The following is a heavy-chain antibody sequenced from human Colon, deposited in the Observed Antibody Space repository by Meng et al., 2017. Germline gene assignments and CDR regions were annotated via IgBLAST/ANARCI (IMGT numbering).Heavy chain of an antibody. Sequence: QVQLQESGPGLVKPSGTLTLPCGVSGDSISSSSWWSWVRQSTGTGLEWIGEIYHRGRTKYNPSLKSRVVMSIDKSKNEFSLSLTSVAAADTATYYCARDKGGDFSFDDWGHGTLVTVSS. CDR2: IYHRGRT. J-gene: IGHJ4*01. D-gene: IGHD4-17*01. V-gene: IGHV4-4*02. CDR3: ARDKGGDFSFDD. CDR1: GDSISSSSW.